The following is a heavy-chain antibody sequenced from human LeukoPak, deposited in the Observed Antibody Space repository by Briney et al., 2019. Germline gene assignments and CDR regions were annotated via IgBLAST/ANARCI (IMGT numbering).Heavy chain of an antibody. CDR2: ISGSGGST. Sequence: GGSLRLSCAASGFTFSSYAMSWVRQAPGKGLEWVSAISGSGGSTYYADSVKGRFTISRDNPKNTLYLQMNSLRAEDTAVYYCAKKEYYYDSSGYYGGLVDYWGQGTLVTVSS. V-gene: IGHV3-23*01. CDR3: AKKEYYYDSSGYYGGLVDY. CDR1: GFTFSSYA. J-gene: IGHJ4*02. D-gene: IGHD3-22*01.